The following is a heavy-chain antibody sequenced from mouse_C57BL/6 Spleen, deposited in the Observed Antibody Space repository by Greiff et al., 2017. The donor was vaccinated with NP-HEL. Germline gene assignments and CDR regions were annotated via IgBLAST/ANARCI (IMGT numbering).Heavy chain of an antibody. Sequence: VQLQQPGAELVMPGASVKLSCKASGYTFTSSWMHWVKQRPGQGLEWIGEIDPSDSYTNYNQKFKGKSTLTVDKSSSTAYMQLSSLTSEDSAVYYCARGDYGSSLAWFAYWGQGTLVTVSA. V-gene: IGHV1-69*01. J-gene: IGHJ3*01. CDR1: GYTFTSSW. CDR3: ARGDYGSSLAWFAY. CDR2: IDPSDSYT. D-gene: IGHD1-1*01.